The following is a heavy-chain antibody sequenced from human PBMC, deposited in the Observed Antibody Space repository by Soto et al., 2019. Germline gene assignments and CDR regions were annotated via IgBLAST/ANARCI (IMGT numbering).Heavy chain of an antibody. CDR1: SGSISSSNW. V-gene: IGHV4-4*02. Sequence: QVQLQESRPGLVKPSGTLSLTCAVSSGSISSSNWWSWGRQPPGKGVEWIGESYHSGRTNYNPSLKSRINMSVDKSKGLFSLKLSSVTAADTAVYYCASYGSGSYYAFCIWGQGTMVTVSS. CDR2: SYHSGRT. CDR3: ASYGSGSYYAFCI. J-gene: IGHJ3*02. D-gene: IGHD3-10*01.